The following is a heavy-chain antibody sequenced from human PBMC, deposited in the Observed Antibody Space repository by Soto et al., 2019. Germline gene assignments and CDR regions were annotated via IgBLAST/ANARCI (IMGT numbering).Heavy chain of an antibody. CDR2: INHSGST. CDR3: ARHLGYCSSTSCYTTYYYYYGMDV. J-gene: IGHJ6*02. D-gene: IGHD2-2*02. Sequence: PSETLSLTCAVYGGSFSGYYWSWIRQPPGKGLEWIGEINHSGSTNYNPSLKSRVAISVDTSKNQFSLKLSSVTAADTAVYYCARHLGYCSSTSCYTTYYYYYGMDVWGQGTTFPVAS. V-gene: IGHV4-34*01. CDR1: GGSFSGYY.